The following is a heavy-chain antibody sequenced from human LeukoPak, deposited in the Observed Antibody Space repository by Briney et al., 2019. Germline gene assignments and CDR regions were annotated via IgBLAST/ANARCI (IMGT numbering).Heavy chain of an antibody. J-gene: IGHJ4*02. Sequence: SETLSLTCTVSGGSISSYYWSWIRQPPGKGLEWIGYIYYSGSTNYNPSLKSRVTISVDTSKNQFSLKLSSVTAADTAVYYCARHCGLVGATRAPTFDYWGQGTLVTVSS. V-gene: IGHV4-59*08. CDR2: IYYSGST. CDR3: ARHCGLVGATRAPTFDY. D-gene: IGHD1-26*01. CDR1: GGSISSYY.